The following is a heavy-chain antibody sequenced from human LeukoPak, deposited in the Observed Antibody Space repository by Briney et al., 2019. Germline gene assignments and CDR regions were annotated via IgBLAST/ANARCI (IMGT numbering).Heavy chain of an antibody. J-gene: IGHJ3*02. V-gene: IGHV1-2*02. D-gene: IGHD7-27*01. CDR1: GYTLTGHY. CDR3: ARQTGDDALDI. Sequence: ASVKVSCKASGYTLTGHYIHWVRQAPGQGLEWMGWISPHSGFTMYPQRFQGRVTMTTGTSISTAFLEVRRLRSDDTAAYYCARQTGDDALDIWGQGTMVTVSS. CDR2: ISPHSGFT.